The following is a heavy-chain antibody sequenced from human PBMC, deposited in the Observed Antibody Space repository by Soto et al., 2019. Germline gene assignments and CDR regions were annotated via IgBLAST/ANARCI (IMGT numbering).Heavy chain of an antibody. CDR3: AKVSIFGPNARSPFDY. D-gene: IGHD3-3*01. J-gene: IGHJ4*02. CDR2: ISYDGGNK. CDR1: GFTFSSYG. Sequence: GGSLRLSCAASGFTFSSYGMHWVRQAPGKGLEWVAVISYDGGNKYYADSVKGRFTISRDNSKNTLYLQMNSLRAEDTAVYYCAKVSIFGPNARSPFDYWGKGTLVTVSS. V-gene: IGHV3-30*18.